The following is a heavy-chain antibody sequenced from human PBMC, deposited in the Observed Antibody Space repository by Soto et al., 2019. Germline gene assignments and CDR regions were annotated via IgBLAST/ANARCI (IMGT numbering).Heavy chain of an antibody. V-gene: IGHV2-5*01. D-gene: IGHD3-22*01. CDR3: ALPHPHMIGTDGFEI. CDR1: GFSLTTRGAG. J-gene: IGHJ3*02. Sequence: QITLKESGPTLVKPTQTLTLTCSFSGFSLTTRGAGVGWIRQTPGKALEWLAVIYWNDDKRYSPSLKTRLTITKDTYKNQVVLTMTNMDPVDTATYYCALPHPHMIGTDGFEIWGQGTMVTVSS. CDR2: IYWNDDK.